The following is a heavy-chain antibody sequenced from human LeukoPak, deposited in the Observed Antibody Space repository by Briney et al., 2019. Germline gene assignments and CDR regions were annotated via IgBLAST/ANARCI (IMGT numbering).Heavy chain of an antibody. J-gene: IGHJ4*02. D-gene: IGHD5-12*01. CDR2: ISSSSSYI. CDR1: GFTFSGYS. V-gene: IGHV3-21*01. CDR3: ARDNSGYDVDY. Sequence: PAGSLRLSCAASGFTFSGYSMNWVRQAPRKGMELVSSISSSSSYIYYADSVKGRFTISRDNAKNSLYLQMNSLRAEDTAVYYCARDNSGYDVDYWGQGTLVTVSS.